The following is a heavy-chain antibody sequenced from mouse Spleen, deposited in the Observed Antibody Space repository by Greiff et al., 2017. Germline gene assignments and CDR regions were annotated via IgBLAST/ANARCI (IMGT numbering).Heavy chain of an antibody. Sequence: VQLQQSGPELVKPGASVKISCKASGYSFTSYYIHWVKQRPGQGLEWIGWIYPGSGNTKYNEKFKGKATLTADTSSSTAYMQLSSLTSEDSAVYYCARWTTTSYFDYWGQGTTLTVSS. V-gene: IGHV1-66*01. J-gene: IGHJ2*01. D-gene: IGHD2-12*01. CDR1: GYSFTSYY. CDR3: ARWTTTSYFDY. CDR2: IYPGSGNT.